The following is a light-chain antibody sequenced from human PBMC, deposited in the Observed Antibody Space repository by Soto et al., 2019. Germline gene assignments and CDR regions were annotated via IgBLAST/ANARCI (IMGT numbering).Light chain of an antibody. V-gene: IGKV3-15*01. CDR1: QSVSSN. CDR3: QQYINRPRA. Sequence: EIVMTQSPATLSVSPGERATLSCRASQSVSSNLAWYQQKPGHAPRRLIFGASTRATGIPDRFSGSVSVTESTLNISILKSEAFAVYYCQQYINRPRAFGQGTKVEIK. CDR2: GAS. J-gene: IGKJ1*01.